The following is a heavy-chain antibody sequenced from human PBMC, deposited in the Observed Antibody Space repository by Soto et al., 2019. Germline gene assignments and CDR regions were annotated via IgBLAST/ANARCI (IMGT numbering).Heavy chain of an antibody. CDR2: IYYTGST. V-gene: IGHV4-59*01. CDR1: SGSKTNDY. Sequence: SETLSLTCTVSSGSKTNDYWTWIRQPPGKGLERIGYIYYTGSTNYNPSLKSRATISVDTSKNQFSLNLTSVTTADTAVYYCARGGWSVDYWGQGTRVTVSS. CDR3: ARGGWSVDY. J-gene: IGHJ4*02. D-gene: IGHD2-15*01.